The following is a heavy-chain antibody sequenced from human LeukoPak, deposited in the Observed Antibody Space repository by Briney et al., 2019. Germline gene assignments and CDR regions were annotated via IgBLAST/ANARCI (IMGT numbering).Heavy chain of an antibody. CDR1: GFTFSYYA. Sequence: GGSLRLSCAASGFTFSYYAMGWVRQAPGKGLEWVSGISGSNNAYYTDSVKGRFTISRDSSKNTLYLQMNTLRAEDTAVYYCAKGVRYLDWWILDYWGQGTLIPVSS. CDR3: AKGVRYLDWWILDY. J-gene: IGHJ4*02. CDR2: ISGSNNA. D-gene: IGHD3-9*01. V-gene: IGHV3-23*01.